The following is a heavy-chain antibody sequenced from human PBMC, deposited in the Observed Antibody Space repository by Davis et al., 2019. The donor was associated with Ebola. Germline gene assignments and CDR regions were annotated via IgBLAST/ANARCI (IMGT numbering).Heavy chain of an antibody. CDR1: GYTFTGYY. Sequence: ASVKVSCKASGYTFTGYYMHWVRQAPGQGLECMGWINPNSGGTNYAQKFQGRVTMTRDTSISTAYMELSRLRSDDTAVYYCAREEWLKGGFDYWGQGTLVTVSS. D-gene: IGHD6-19*01. V-gene: IGHV1-2*02. CDR2: INPNSGGT. CDR3: AREEWLKGGFDY. J-gene: IGHJ4*02.